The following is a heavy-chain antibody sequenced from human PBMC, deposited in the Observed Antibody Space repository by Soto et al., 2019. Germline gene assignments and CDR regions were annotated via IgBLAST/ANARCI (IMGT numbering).Heavy chain of an antibody. CDR2: ISPYNGYT. J-gene: IGHJ4*02. D-gene: IGHD2-2*01. CDR3: ARDWACTSTTCYEEYFDY. CDR1: GYTFTTFG. V-gene: IGHV1-18*01. Sequence: QVQLVQSAAEVKKPGASLKVSCKASGYTFTTFGITWVRQARGQGLEWMGWISPYNGYTNYAQKLQGRVTMTTDTLTSTAYMELRSLRSDDTAVYYCARDWACTSTTCYEEYFDYWGQGTLVTVSS.